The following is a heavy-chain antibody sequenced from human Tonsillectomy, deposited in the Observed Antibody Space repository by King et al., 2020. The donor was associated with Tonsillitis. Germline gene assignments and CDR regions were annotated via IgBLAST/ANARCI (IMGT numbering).Heavy chain of an antibody. J-gene: IGHJ5*02. D-gene: IGHD2-21*01. CDR2: VFYTGTT. CDR1: GDSISSGNYY. CDR3: ARHPMWSSDTPFVWSDP. V-gene: IGHV4-39*01. Sequence: QLQESGPGLVKPSETLSLSCTVSGDSISSGNYYWGWVRQPPGQGLEWIASVFYTGTTYYNPSLKSRVSILLDTPKSFSLKVTSVPAVDTSVYYCARHPMWSSDTPFVWSDPWDQVTLVAVSS.